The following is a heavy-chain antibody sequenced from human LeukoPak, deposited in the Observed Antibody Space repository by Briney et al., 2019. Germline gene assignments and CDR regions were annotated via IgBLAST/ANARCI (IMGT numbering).Heavy chain of an antibody. V-gene: IGHV4-61*01. CDR1: GGSVSSGSYY. D-gene: IGHD6-6*01. CDR2: IYYSGST. CDR3: ARHREWYGYSSSSRRAFDF. J-gene: IGHJ3*01. Sequence: SETLSLTCTVSGGSVSSGSYYWSWIRQPPGKGLEWIGYIYYSGSTNYNPSLKSRVAISVDTSKNQFSLKLSSVTAADTAVYYCARHREWYGYSSSSRRAFDFWGQGTMVTVSS.